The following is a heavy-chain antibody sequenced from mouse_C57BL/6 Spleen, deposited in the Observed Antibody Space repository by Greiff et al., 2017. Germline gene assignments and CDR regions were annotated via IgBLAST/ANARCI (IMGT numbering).Heavy chain of an antibody. Sequence: VQLQQSGPELVKPGASVKISCKASGYTFTDYYMNWVKQSHGKSLEWIGDINPNNGGTSYNQKFKGKATLTVDKSSSTAYMELRSLTSADSAVYYCARTTVVATRAYYYAMDYWGQGTSVTVSS. CDR2: INPNNGGT. D-gene: IGHD1-1*01. J-gene: IGHJ4*01. CDR3: ARTTVVATRAYYYAMDY. CDR1: GYTFTDYY. V-gene: IGHV1-26*01.